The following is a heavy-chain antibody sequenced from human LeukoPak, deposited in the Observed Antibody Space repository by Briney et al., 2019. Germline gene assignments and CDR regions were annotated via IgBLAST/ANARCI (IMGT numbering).Heavy chain of an antibody. CDR3: AKDIIWLYLDRGAFDI. V-gene: IGHV3-23*01. CDR1: GFTLSSYE. D-gene: IGHD3-10*01. J-gene: IGHJ3*02. CDR2: ISGSGGST. Sequence: GGSLRLSCIVSGFTLSSYEMSWIRQAPGKGLEWVSAISGSGGSTYYADSVKGRFTISRDNSKNTLYLQMNSLRAEDTAVYYCAKDIIWLYLDRGAFDIWGQGTMVTVSS.